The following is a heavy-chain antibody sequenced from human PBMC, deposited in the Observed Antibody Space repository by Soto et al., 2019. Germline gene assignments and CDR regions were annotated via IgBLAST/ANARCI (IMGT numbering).Heavy chain of an antibody. Sequence: SETLSLTCTVSGGSISSYYWSWIRQPPGKGLEWIGYIYYSGSTNYNPSLKSRVTISVDTSKNQFSLKLSSVTAADTAVYYCARDNLVDYCSGGSCYRAFDYWGQGTLVTVSS. V-gene: IGHV4-59*01. CDR3: ARDNLVDYCSGGSCYRAFDY. D-gene: IGHD2-15*01. CDR1: GGSISSYY. J-gene: IGHJ4*02. CDR2: IYYSGST.